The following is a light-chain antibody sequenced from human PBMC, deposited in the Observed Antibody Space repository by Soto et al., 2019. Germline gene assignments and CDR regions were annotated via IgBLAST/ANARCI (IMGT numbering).Light chain of an antibody. Sequence: QSALTQPASVSGSPGQSITISCTGTSSDVGSYNLVSWYQQRPGKAPKLMIYEGSKRPSGVSNRFSGSKSGNTASLTISGLQAEDEADYSCCSYAGSSTFVFGTGTKVTVL. CDR1: SSDVGSYNL. CDR3: CSYAGSSTFV. V-gene: IGLV2-23*03. J-gene: IGLJ1*01. CDR2: EGS.